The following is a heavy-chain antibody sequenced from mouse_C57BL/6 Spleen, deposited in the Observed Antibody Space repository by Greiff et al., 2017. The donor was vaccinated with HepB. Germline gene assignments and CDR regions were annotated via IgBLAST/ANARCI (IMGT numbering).Heavy chain of an antibody. V-gene: IGHV3-8*01. Sequence: EVKVVESGPGLAKPSQTLSLTCSVTGYSITSDYWNWIREFPGNKLEYMGYISYSGSTYYNPSLKSRISITRDTSKNQYYLQLNSVTTEDTATYYCARYAGTGPFDYWGQGTTLTVSS. CDR1: GYSITSDY. CDR3: ARYAGTGPFDY. J-gene: IGHJ2*01. CDR2: ISYSGST. D-gene: IGHD4-1*01.